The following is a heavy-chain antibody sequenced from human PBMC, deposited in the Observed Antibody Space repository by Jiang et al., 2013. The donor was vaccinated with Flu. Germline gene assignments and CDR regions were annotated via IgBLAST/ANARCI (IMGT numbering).Heavy chain of an antibody. J-gene: IGHJ4*02. CDR3: ARGRSGWYFDY. V-gene: IGHV3-13*01. D-gene: IGHD6-19*01. Sequence: LEWVSAIGTAGDTYYPGSVKGRFTISXENAKNSLYLQMNSLRAGDTAVYYCARGRSGWYFDYWGQGTLVTVSS. CDR2: IGTAGDT.